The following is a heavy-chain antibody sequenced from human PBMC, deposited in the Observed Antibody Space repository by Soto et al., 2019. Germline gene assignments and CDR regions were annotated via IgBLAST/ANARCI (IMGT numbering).Heavy chain of an antibody. D-gene: IGHD3-16*01. CDR1: GGSFSSGDYS. J-gene: IGHJ4*02. CDR2: IYYGGST. CDR3: ARVRREYDYSGPVDY. Sequence: SETLSLTCAVSGGSFSSGDYSWIWLRQAPGKGLEWIGYIYYGGSTYYNPSLQSRVTMSVDRSRNQFSLKLNSVTAADTAVYYCARVRREYDYSGPVDYWGQGTLVTVSS. V-gene: IGHV4-30-2*01.